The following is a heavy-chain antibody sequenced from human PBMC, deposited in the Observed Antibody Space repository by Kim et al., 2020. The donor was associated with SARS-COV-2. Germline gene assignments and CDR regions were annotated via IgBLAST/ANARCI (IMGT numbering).Heavy chain of an antibody. CDR2: ISSDGTYK. J-gene: IGHJ4*02. CDR1: GFTFSTYP. V-gene: IGHV3-30*04. D-gene: IGHD3-3*01. Sequence: GGSLRLSCAASGFTFSTYPMHWVRQAPGTGLERVAVISSDGTYKYYADSVRGRFTISKDDSKSTLYLQMNSLRAEDSAVYYCARQYVSGQWFFDYWGQGT. CDR3: ARQYVSGQWFFDY.